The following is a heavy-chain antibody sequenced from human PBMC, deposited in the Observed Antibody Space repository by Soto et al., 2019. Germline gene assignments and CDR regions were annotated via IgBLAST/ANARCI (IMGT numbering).Heavy chain of an antibody. CDR2: IIPIFGTA. D-gene: IGHD2-2*01. CDR3: ARVHCSSTSCYRGGTYYYYGMDV. J-gene: IGHJ6*02. V-gene: IGHV1-69*06. Sequence: GASVKGSCKAAGGTFSSYAISWGRQAPGQGLEWMGGIIPIFGTANYAQKFQGRVTITADKSTSTAYMELSSLRSEDTAVYYCARVHCSSTSCYRGGTYYYYGMDVWGQGTTVTVSS. CDR1: GGTFSSYA.